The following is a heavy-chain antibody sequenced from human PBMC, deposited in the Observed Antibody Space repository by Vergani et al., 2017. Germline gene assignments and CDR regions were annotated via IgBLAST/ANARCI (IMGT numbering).Heavy chain of an antibody. CDR1: GFTFDDYA. J-gene: IGHJ6*03. D-gene: IGHD2-2*03. CDR2: ISWNSGSI. V-gene: IGHV3-9*01. CDR3: AKVDIYYYYMDV. Sequence: EVQLLESGGGLVQPGGSLRLSCAASGFTFDDYAMHWVRQAPGKGLEWVSGISWNSGSIGYADSVKGRFTISRDNAKNSLYLQMNSLRAEDTALYYCAKVDIYYYYMDVWGKGP.